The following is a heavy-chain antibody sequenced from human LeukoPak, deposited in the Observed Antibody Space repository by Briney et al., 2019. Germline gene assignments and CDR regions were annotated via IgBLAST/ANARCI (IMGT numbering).Heavy chain of an antibody. CDR3: ARDHTYDSSGYYYSYFDY. J-gene: IGHJ4*02. CDR1: GGTFSSYA. V-gene: IGHV1-69*05. CDR2: IIPIFGTA. D-gene: IGHD3-22*01. Sequence: GSSVKVSCKASGGTFSSYAISWVRQAPGQGLEWMGRIIPIFGTANYAQKFQGRVTITTDESTSTAYMELSSLRSEDTAVYYCARDHTYDSSGYYYSYFDYWGQGTLVTVSS.